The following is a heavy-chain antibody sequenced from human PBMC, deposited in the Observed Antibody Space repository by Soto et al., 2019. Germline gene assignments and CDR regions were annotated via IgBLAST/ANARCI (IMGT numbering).Heavy chain of an antibody. J-gene: IGHJ3*02. CDR2: ISAYNGNT. D-gene: IGHD3-3*01. CDR3: ARDPYDFWSGYYTDDAFDI. V-gene: IGHV1-18*01. Sequence: GASVKLSCKASGYTINSYGISWVRPAPDQGLEWIGWISAYNGNTNYAQKLQGRVTMTTDTSTSTAYMELRSLRSDDTAVYYCARDPYDFWSGYYTDDAFDIWGQGTMVTVSS. CDR1: GYTINSYG.